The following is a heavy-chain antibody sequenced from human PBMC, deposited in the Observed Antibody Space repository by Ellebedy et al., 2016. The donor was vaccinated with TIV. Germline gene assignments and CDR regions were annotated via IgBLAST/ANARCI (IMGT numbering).Heavy chain of an antibody. CDR3: ARALAGSNKVTYHFGMDV. D-gene: IGHD2-21*02. CDR2: IYLTGST. Sequence: SETLSLXCSVSGASITVDHWLSWVRQPPGKGLEWIGEIYLTGSTNYNPSLKSRVTISVDTSKNQFSLNLTSVTAADTAVYYCARALAGSNKVTYHFGMDVWGQGTTVTVSS. CDR1: GASITVDHW. V-gene: IGHV4-4*02. J-gene: IGHJ6*02.